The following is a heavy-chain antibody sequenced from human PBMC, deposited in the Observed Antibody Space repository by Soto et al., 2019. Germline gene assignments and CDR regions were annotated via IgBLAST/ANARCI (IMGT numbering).Heavy chain of an antibody. D-gene: IGHD2-15*01. Sequence: ASVKVSCKASGGTFSSYAISWVRQAPGQGLEWMGGIIPIFGTANYAQKFQGRVTITADESTSTAYMELSSLRSEDTAVCYCAGEDRPRYCSGGSCYPPTGYYYGMDVWGQGTTVTVSS. CDR3: AGEDRPRYCSGGSCYPPTGYYYGMDV. CDR1: GGTFSSYA. J-gene: IGHJ6*02. CDR2: IIPIFGTA. V-gene: IGHV1-69*13.